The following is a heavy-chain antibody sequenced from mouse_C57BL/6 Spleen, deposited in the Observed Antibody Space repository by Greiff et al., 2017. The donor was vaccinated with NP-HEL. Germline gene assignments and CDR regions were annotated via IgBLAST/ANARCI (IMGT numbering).Heavy chain of an antibody. Sequence: DVMLVESGGGLVKPGGSLKLSCAASGFTFSDYGMHWVRQAPEKGLEWVAYISSGSSTIYYADTVKGRFTISRDNAKNTLFLQMTSLRSEDTAMYYCARHDYGGFAYWGQGTLVTVSA. J-gene: IGHJ3*01. D-gene: IGHD2-4*01. CDR3: ARHDYGGFAY. V-gene: IGHV5-17*01. CDR2: ISSGSSTI. CDR1: GFTFSDYG.